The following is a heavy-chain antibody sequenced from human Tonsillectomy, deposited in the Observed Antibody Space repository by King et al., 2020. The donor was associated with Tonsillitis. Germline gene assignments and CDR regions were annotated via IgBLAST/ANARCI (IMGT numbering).Heavy chain of an antibody. CDR3: ASALGFTENWFDP. CDR2: INPSGGST. J-gene: IGHJ5*02. CDR1: GYTFTSYY. Sequence: VQLVQSGAEVKKPGASVKVSCKASGYTFTSYYLHWVRQAPGQGLEWMGIINPSGGSTSYAQKFQGRVTMTRDTSTSTVYMELSSLRSEDTAVYYCASALGFTENWFDPWGQGTLVTVSS. D-gene: IGHD2/OR15-2a*01. V-gene: IGHV1-46*01.